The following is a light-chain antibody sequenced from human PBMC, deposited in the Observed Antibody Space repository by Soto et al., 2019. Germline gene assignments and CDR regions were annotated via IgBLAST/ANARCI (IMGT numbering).Light chain of an antibody. J-gene: IGKJ1*01. Sequence: EVVLTQSPGTLSLSPGERATLSCRASHSVTSNYLAWYQQTPGQAPRLLFFGASIRATGVPDRFSGSGSGADFTHTISRLEPEDSAVYHCQQYGSSPTTFGQGTKVEIK. CDR2: GAS. CDR3: QQYGSSPTT. V-gene: IGKV3-20*01. CDR1: HSVTSNY.